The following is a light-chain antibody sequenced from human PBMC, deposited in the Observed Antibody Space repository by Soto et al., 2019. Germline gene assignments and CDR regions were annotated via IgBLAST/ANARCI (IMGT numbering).Light chain of an antibody. J-gene: IGKJ2*01. CDR1: QSVRSN. CDR2: GAS. V-gene: IGKV3-20*01. CDR3: QQFGSSIPHT. Sequence: EIVMTQSPATLSLSPGERATLSCRASQSVRSNVAWYQQKPGQAPRLLIYGASTRATGVPARFSGSGSGTDFTLTISRLEPEDFGVYYCQQFGSSIPHTFGQGTKVDI.